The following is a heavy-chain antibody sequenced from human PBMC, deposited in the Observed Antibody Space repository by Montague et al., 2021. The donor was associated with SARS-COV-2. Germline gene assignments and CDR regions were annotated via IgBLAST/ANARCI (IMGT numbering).Heavy chain of an antibody. CDR1: GASVSTGHYY. Sequence: SETLSLTCTVSGASVSTGHYYWSWIRQPAGKGLEWIGRVYPSGNTNYNPSLKSRVTFSVDTSKNQFSLKLISVTAADTAVYFCAREDRWNWFDPWGQGVLVTVSS. CDR3: AREDRWNWFDP. J-gene: IGHJ5*02. D-gene: IGHD5-24*01. CDR2: VYPSGNT. V-gene: IGHV4-61*10.